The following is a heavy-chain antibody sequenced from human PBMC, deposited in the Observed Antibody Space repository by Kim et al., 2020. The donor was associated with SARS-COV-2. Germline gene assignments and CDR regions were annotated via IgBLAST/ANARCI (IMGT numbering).Heavy chain of an antibody. D-gene: IGHD6-6*01. V-gene: IGHV3-53*01. J-gene: IGHJ4*02. CDR3: ATDSSSPERSDY. Sequence: GGSLRLSCEASGFPFSTYYMTWVRQAPGKGLEWVAVIHSDGRTNYAYSVKGRFTISRDNSKSTLYLQMNSLGDEDTAVYYCATDSSSPERSDYWGQGTLVTVSS. CDR1: GFPFSTYY. CDR2: IHSDGRT.